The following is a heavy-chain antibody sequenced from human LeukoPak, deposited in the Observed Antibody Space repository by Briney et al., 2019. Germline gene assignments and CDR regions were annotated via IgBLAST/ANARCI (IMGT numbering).Heavy chain of an antibody. CDR1: GGSISSYY. CDR2: IYYSGST. Sequence: SETLSLTCTVSGGSISSYYWGWIRQPPGKGLEWIGSIYYSGSTYYNPSLKSRVTISVDTSKNQFSLKLSSVTAADTAVYYCARGYRLWLFIYWGQGTLVTVSS. J-gene: IGHJ4*02. CDR3: ARGYRLWLFIY. V-gene: IGHV4-39*07. D-gene: IGHD5-18*01.